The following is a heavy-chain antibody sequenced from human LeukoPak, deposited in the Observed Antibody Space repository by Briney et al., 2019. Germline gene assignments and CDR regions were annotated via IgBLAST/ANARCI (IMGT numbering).Heavy chain of an antibody. CDR3: ARESYSSSWLFDY. J-gene: IGHJ4*02. D-gene: IGHD6-13*01. CDR1: GGSISSYY. V-gene: IGHV4-59*12. Sequence: SETLSLTCTVSGGSISSYYWSWIRQPPGKGLEWIGYIYYSGSTYYNPSLKSRVTISVDTSKNQFSLKLSSVTAADTAVYYCARESYSSSWLFDYWGQGTLVTVSS. CDR2: IYYSGST.